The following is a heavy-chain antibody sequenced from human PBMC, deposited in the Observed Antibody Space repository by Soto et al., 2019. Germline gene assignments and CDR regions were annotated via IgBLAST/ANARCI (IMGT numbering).Heavy chain of an antibody. CDR3: ARHLYYDISPGYLRPYHYYGMDV. J-gene: IGHJ6*02. CDR1: DDTSSRNSNY. Sequence: SDPCSVADDTSSRNSNYRVLKKQPPGKGLEWIGSLYYSDYTDSNPSLRSRVTISVDTSKNQFSLKLTSVTAADTAVYYCARHLYYDISPGYLRPYHYYGMDVWGQGTTVTVSS. D-gene: IGHD3-9*01. V-gene: IGHV4-39*01. CDR2: LYYSDYT.